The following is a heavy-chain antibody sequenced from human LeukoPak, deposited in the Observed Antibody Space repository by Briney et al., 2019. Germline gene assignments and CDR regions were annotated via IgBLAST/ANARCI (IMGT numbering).Heavy chain of an antibody. V-gene: IGHV3-23*01. CDR1: GFTFSTYA. J-gene: IGHJ6*03. CDR2: ISGSGDST. D-gene: IGHD1-1*01. Sequence: GGSLRLSCAASGFTFSTYAMSWVRQAPGKGLEWVSDISGSGDSTHYADSVKGRFTISRDNSENTLYLQMNSLRVEDTAVYYCAKTTGSTILYYYCYMDVWGKGTTVTVSS. CDR3: AKTTGSTILYYYCYMDV.